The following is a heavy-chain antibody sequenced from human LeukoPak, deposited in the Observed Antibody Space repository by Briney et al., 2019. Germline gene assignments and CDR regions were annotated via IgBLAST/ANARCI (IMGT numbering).Heavy chain of an antibody. Sequence: SQTLSLTCTVSGGSISSGSYYWSWIRQPAGKGLEWIGRIYTSGSTNYNPSLKSRVTISVDTSKNQFFLKLNSVTAADTAVYYCARVYGSGYDFRGAFDIWGQGTMVTVSS. CDR3: ARVYGSGYDFRGAFDI. CDR2: IYTSGST. D-gene: IGHD5-12*01. J-gene: IGHJ3*02. V-gene: IGHV4-61*02. CDR1: GGSISSGSYY.